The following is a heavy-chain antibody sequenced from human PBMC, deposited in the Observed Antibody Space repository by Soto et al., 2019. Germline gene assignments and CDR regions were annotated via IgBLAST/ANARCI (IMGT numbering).Heavy chain of an antibody. CDR2: VSGSGTST. D-gene: IGHD1-26*01. CDR1: GFTLSTYE. J-gene: IGHJ4*02. V-gene: IGHV3-23*01. Sequence: CGDLRLSFEGSGFTLSTYEMSWVLQAPLKGLEWVSAVSGSGTSTYYTDSVKGRFTISRDNSKNTLYLQMNSLRVEETAVYYCALRKTGSSFDYWGQGTLVTVSS. CDR3: ALRKTGSSFDY.